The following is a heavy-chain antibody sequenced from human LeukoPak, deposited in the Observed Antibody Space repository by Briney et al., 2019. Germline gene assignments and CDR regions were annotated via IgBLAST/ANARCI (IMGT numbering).Heavy chain of an antibody. CDR1: GYTFTAYY. CDR2: INPNSGGT. D-gene: IGHD3-9*01. J-gene: IGHJ5*02. CDR3: ASQLYFDWLLSYNWFDP. Sequence: ASVKVSCKASGYTFTAYYMHWVRQAPGQGLEWMGWINPNSGGTNYAQKFQGRVTMTRDTSISTAFMELSRLRSDDTAVYYCASQLYFDWLLSYNWFDPWGQGTLVTVSS. V-gene: IGHV1-2*02.